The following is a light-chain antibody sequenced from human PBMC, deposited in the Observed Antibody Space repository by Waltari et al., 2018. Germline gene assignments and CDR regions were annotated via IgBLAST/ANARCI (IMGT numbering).Light chain of an antibody. CDR2: LTS. V-gene: IGLV7-43*01. J-gene: IGLJ3*02. CDR3: LLFYGGAQLGL. Sequence: QTVVTQEPSLTVSPGGTVTLTCASSTGAVTSGYYQNWLQQKPGQAPRARIYLTSHKPSRTPSRFSGSLLGAKAALTLSGVQPQEEPEYYCLLFYGGAQLGLFGGGTKLPVL. CDR1: TGAVTSGYY.